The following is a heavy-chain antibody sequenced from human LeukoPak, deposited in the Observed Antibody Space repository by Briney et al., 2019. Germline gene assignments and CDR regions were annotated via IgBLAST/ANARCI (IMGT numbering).Heavy chain of an antibody. J-gene: IGHJ6*03. CDR1: GYSFTSYS. CDR3: ARQTTSSWYLNRAYMDV. CDR2: IYPGDSDT. Sequence: GGSLNISCKGSGYSFTSYSIGWVRPMPGKGLDGMGIIYPGDSDTRYTPSFQGQVTISADKSISTAYLQWSSLKASDTAMYYCARQTTSSWYLNRAYMDVWGKGTTVTVSS. V-gene: IGHV5-51*01. D-gene: IGHD6-13*01.